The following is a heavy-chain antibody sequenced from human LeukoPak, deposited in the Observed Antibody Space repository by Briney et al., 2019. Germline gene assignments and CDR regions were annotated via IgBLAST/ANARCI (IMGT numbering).Heavy chain of an antibody. CDR3: ARERGTAMVPYYFDY. V-gene: IGHV3-48*03. Sequence: PGGSLRLSCAASGFTFSSYEMNWVRQAPGKGLEWVSYISSSGSTIYYADSVKGRFTISRDNSKNTLYLQMNSLRAEDTAVYYCARERGTAMVPYYFDYWGQGTLVTVSS. CDR1: GFTFSSYE. CDR2: ISSSGSTI. D-gene: IGHD5-18*01. J-gene: IGHJ4*02.